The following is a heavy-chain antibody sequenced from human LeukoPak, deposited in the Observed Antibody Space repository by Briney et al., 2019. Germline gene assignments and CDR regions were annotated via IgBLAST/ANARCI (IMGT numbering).Heavy chain of an antibody. CDR3: ARDNSITGTTENYYYYGMDV. D-gene: IGHD1-7*01. CDR2: ISYDGSNK. Sequence: GRPLRLSCAASGFTFSSYAMHWVRQAPGKGLEWVAVISYDGSNKYYADSVKGRFTISRDNSKNTLYLQMNSLRAEDTAVYYCARDNSITGTTENYYYYGMDVWGQGTTVTVSS. J-gene: IGHJ6*02. CDR1: GFTFSSYA. V-gene: IGHV3-30-3*01.